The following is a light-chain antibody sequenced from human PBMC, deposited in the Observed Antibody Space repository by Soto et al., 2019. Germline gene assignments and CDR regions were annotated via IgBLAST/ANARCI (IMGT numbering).Light chain of an antibody. CDR1: QAISRW. CDR2: GAS. J-gene: IGKJ1*01. Sequence: DIQMTQSPSTLSASIGDRVTITCRASQAISRWLAWYQQKPWKAPKLLVYGASSLERGVPSRFSGGGSGTEFTLTISSLQPDDFATYYCQQYNSYDVWTFGQGTKVDIK. V-gene: IGKV1-5*01. CDR3: QQYNSYDVWT.